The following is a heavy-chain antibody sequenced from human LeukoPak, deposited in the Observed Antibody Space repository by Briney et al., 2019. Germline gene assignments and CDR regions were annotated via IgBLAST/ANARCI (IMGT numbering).Heavy chain of an antibody. CDR2: IGASGEST. D-gene: IGHD5-24*01. J-gene: IGHJ4*02. Sequence: PGGSLRLSCAASGFTFSVAAMTWVRQAPGKGLEWVSLIGASGESTYYADSVKGRFTISRDNSKNTLSLQMNSLRVEDTAVYYCAREVRWLPDYWGQGTLVTVSS. CDR3: AREVRWLPDY. V-gene: IGHV3-23*01. CDR1: GFTFSVAA.